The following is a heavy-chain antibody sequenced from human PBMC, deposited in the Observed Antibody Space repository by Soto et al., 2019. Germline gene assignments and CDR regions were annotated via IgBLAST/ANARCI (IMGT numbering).Heavy chain of an antibody. Sequence: SRRGSCATSVFTFTSHGMHWVGQAPGKGPGWVAVISHDGSKKYYVESVEGRFSISRDNSKSIVHLQMNNVRTEDTALYYCAKDKGPYYDFWSGQRWFDPWGQGTLVTVSS. CDR3: AKDKGPYYDFWSGQRWFDP. CDR2: ISHDGSKK. CDR1: VFTFTSHG. J-gene: IGHJ5*02. D-gene: IGHD3-3*01. V-gene: IGHV3-30*18.